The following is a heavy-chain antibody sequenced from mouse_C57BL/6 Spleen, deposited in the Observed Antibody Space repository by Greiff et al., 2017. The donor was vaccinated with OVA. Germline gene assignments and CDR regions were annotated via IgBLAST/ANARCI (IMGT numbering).Heavy chain of an antibody. D-gene: IGHD2-3*01. J-gene: IGHJ4*01. V-gene: IGHV10-1*01. CDR1: GFSFNTYA. CDR3: VRVYDGYLYAMDY. Sequence: EVKLMESGGGLVQPKGSLKLSCAASGFSFNTYAMNWVRQAPGKGLEWVARIRSKSNNYATYYADSVKDRFTISRDDSESMLYLQMNNLKTEDTAMYYCVRVYDGYLYAMDYWGQGTSVTVSS. CDR2: IRSKSNNYAT.